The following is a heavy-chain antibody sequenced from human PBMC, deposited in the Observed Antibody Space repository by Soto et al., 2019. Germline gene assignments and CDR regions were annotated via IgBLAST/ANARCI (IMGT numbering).Heavy chain of an antibody. CDR1: GFSFSAHG. J-gene: IGHJ4*02. CDR3: ARDDLFVDNGLDH. CDR2: INDGSEE. Sequence: QVQLVESGGGVVRPGTSLRLSCAATGFSFSAHGMHWVRQAPGKGLEWLAVINDGSEEGYADSVRGRFTISRDNARNIIYLQMDNLRAEYSALYYCARDDLFVDNGLDHWGQGTLVTVSS. V-gene: IGHV3-33*01. D-gene: IGHD1-1*01.